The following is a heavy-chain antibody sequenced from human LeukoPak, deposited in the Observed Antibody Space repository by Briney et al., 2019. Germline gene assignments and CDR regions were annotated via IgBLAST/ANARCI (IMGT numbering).Heavy chain of an antibody. J-gene: IGHJ4*02. CDR3: ARAAYSGSYHSDY. CDR1: GDSINNGAYF. Sequence: SQTLSLTCTVSGDSINNGAYFWSWIRQHPGKGLEWIGYIYYSGGTYYNPSLKSRVTISVDRSANQFSLKLGSVTAADTAVYYCARAAYSGSYHSDYWGQGTLVTVSS. V-gene: IGHV4-31*03. D-gene: IGHD1-26*01. CDR2: IYYSGGT.